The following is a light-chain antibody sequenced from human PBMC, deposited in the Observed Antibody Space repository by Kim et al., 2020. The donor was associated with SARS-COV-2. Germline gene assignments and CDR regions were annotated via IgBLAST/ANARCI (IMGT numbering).Light chain of an antibody. CDR1: SGTIDTHY. CDR3: QSYDHNNII. V-gene: IGLV6-57*04. J-gene: IGLJ2*01. Sequence: NFMLTQPHSVSESPGKTVTISCTRSSGTIDTHYVQWYQQRPGSAPITVIYEDDRRPSGVPDRISGSIDTSSNSASLSISGLQPEDEVDYYCQSYDHNNIIFGGGTQLTV. CDR2: EDD.